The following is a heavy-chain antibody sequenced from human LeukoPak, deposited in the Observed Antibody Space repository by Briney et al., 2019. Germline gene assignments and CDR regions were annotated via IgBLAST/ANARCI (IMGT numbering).Heavy chain of an antibody. Sequence: SETLSLTCAVSDDSFSSRYWTWIRQPPGKGLEWIGYISYIGTTNYNPSLKSRVTISIDTSKNQFSLKLSSVTAADTAVYYCARDLVTVTKGFDIWGQGTMVSVSS. V-gene: IGHV4-59*11. D-gene: IGHD4-17*01. CDR2: ISYIGTT. CDR1: DDSFSSRY. J-gene: IGHJ3*02. CDR3: ARDLVTVTKGFDI.